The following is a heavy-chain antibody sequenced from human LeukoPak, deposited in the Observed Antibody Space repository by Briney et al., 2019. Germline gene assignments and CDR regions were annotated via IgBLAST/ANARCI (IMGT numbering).Heavy chain of an antibody. J-gene: IGHJ6*03. D-gene: IGHD1/OR15-1a*01. Sequence: GWSLRLSCAASGFTFSSYSMNWVRQAPGKGLEWVSYISSSSSTIYYADSVKGRFTISRDNSKNTVYLQMNSLKAEDTAVYYCARGWTNYYYMDVWGKGTTVTISS. CDR1: GFTFSSYS. CDR3: ARGWTNYYYMDV. CDR2: ISSSSSTI. V-gene: IGHV3-48*01.